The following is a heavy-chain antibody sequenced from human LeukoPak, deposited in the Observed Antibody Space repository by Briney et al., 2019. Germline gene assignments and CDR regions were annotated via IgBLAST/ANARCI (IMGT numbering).Heavy chain of an antibody. CDR1: EFTFSNYW. D-gene: IGHD5-24*01. CDR3: ARETPRRGETRDGYR. J-gene: IGHJ4*02. Sequence: GGSLRLSCAASEFTFSNYWMNWVRQAPGKGLECLANIKQDGSETYYADSVKGRFTISRDNAKNSLYLQMNSLRAEDTAVYYCARETPRRGETRDGYRWGQGTLVTVSS. V-gene: IGHV3-7*01. CDR2: IKQDGSET.